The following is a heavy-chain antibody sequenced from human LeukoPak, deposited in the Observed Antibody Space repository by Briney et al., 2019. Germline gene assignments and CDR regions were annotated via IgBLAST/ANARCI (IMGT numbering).Heavy chain of an antibody. CDR2: INHSGST. Sequence: SETLSLTCAVYGGSFSGYYWSWIRQPPGKGLEWIGEINHSGSTNYNPSLKSRVTISVDTSKNQFSLKLSSVTAADTAVYYCAMEGHGSGAPFDYWGQGTLVTVSS. CDR3: AMEGHGSGAPFDY. D-gene: IGHD3-10*01. CDR1: GGSFSGYY. V-gene: IGHV4-34*01. J-gene: IGHJ4*02.